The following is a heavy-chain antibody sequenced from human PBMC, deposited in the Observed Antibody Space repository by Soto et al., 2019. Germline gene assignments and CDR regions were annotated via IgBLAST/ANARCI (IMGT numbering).Heavy chain of an antibody. CDR1: GITFNKYW. CDR2: IKNVATII. V-gene: IGHV3-74*01. D-gene: IGHD6-19*01. CDR3: VSDYDSGLKY. J-gene: IGHJ4*02. Sequence: RRSVSLAPAVAGITFNKYWMHWVGQTPAKLRVWISHIKNVATIINNADSVKGRFTISRDNAGNALYLQKNSLGVEDTSTYYRVSDYDSGLKYWGQGTSVTVSS.